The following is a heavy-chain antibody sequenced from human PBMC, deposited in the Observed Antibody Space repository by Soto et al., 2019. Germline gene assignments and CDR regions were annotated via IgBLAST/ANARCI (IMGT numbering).Heavy chain of an antibody. CDR2: INAGNGNT. CDR1: GYTVTSYA. D-gene: IGHD6-19*01. J-gene: IGHJ6*02. CDR3: ARDSEQWLEGYGMDV. V-gene: IGHV1-3*01. Sequence: ASVKVSCKASGYTVTSYAMHWVRQAPGQRLEWMGWINAGNGNTKYSQKFQGRVTITRDTSASTAYMELSSLRSEDTAVYYCARDSEQWLEGYGMDVWGQGTTVTVSS.